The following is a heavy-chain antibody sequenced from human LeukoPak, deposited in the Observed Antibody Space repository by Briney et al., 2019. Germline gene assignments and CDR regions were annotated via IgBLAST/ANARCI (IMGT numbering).Heavy chain of an antibody. Sequence: GGSLRLSCAASGFTFSSYWMSWVRQAPGKGLEWVSAISGSGGSTYYADSVKGRFTISRDNSKNTLYLQMNSLRAEDTAVYYCAKHGGSGSYLMTAFDIWGQGTMVTVSS. D-gene: IGHD1-26*01. CDR3: AKHGGSGSYLMTAFDI. J-gene: IGHJ3*02. CDR2: ISGSGGST. V-gene: IGHV3-23*01. CDR1: GFTFSSYW.